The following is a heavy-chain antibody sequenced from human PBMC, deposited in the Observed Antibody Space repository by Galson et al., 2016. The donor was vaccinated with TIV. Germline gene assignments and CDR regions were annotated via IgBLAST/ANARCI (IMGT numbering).Heavy chain of an antibody. V-gene: IGHV1-46*01. J-gene: IGHJ4*02. D-gene: IGHD2-21*02. CDR1: GYAFTSYY. Sequence: SVKVSCKASGYAFTSYYLHWVRQAPGQGLEWMGIINPSGGGTSSPQKFQGRVTLTRDTSTSTVYMELSSLRSEDTAVYYCARVRSCGGDCYDGDYWGQGTLVTVSS. CDR2: INPSGGGT. CDR3: ARVRSCGGDCYDGDY.